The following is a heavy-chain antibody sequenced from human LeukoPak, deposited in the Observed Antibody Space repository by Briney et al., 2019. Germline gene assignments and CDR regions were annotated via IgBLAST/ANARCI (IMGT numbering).Heavy chain of an antibody. J-gene: IGHJ4*02. CDR1: GYSFTSYW. Sequence: GESLKISCKGSGYSFTSYWIAWVRQMPGKGLEWMGIIYPGDFDTRYSPSFQGQVTISADKSTSTAYLQWSSLKASDTAVYYCARRAVTTGYFDYWGQGSLVTVSS. D-gene: IGHD4-17*01. CDR3: ARRAVTTGYFDY. V-gene: IGHV5-51*01. CDR2: IYPGDFDT.